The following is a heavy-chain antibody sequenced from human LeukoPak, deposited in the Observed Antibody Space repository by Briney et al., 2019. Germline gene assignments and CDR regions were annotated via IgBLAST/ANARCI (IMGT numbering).Heavy chain of an antibody. CDR1: GFTFSSYG. Sequence: GGTLRLSCAASGFTFSSYGTSWVRQAPGKGLEWVSAISGSGGSTYYADSVKGRFTISRDNSKNTLYLQMNSLRAEDTAVYYCAKDGYYDSIGLYYFDYWGQGTLVTVSS. J-gene: IGHJ4*02. CDR3: AKDGYYDSIGLYYFDY. D-gene: IGHD3-22*01. V-gene: IGHV3-23*01. CDR2: ISGSGGST.